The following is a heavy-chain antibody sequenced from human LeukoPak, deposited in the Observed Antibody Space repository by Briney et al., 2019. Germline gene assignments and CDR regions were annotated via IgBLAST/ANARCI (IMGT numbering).Heavy chain of an antibody. Sequence: SVKVSCKASGGTFSSYTISWVRRAPGQGLEWMGRIIPILGIANYAQKFQGRVTITADKSTSTAYMELSSLRSEDTAVYYCARGYCSSTSCYAYYYYYMDVWGKGTTVTVSS. J-gene: IGHJ6*03. CDR2: IIPILGIA. D-gene: IGHD2-2*01. CDR3: ARGYCSSTSCYAYYYYYMDV. CDR1: GGTFSSYT. V-gene: IGHV1-69*02.